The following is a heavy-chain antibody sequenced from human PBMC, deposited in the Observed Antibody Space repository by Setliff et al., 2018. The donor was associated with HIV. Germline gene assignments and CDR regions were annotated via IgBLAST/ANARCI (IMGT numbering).Heavy chain of an antibody. Sequence: PGGSLRLSCVASGFTFSDYSMNWVRQAPGKGLEWVSGIYDSGDRTYYADSVKGRFTISRDNSKNTLYLQMNSLRAADTAVYYGVKDRTYMAFDIWGQGTMVTVSS. CDR1: GFTFSDYS. CDR2: IYDSGDRT. V-gene: IGHV3-23*01. J-gene: IGHJ3*02. D-gene: IGHD1-20*01. CDR3: VKDRTYMAFDI.